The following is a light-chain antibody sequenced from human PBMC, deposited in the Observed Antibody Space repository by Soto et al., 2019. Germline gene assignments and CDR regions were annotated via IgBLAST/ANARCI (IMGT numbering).Light chain of an antibody. CDR1: QSISNW. J-gene: IGKJ2*01. CDR3: QRYNDFQYV. Sequence: DIQMTQSPSTLSASVGDRVTITCLASQSISNWLAWYQQKPGKAPKLLIYKAINLQSGVPSRFSGSGSGTEFSLTISGLQPDDFATYYCQRYNDFQYVFGQGTKL. CDR2: KAI. V-gene: IGKV1-5*03.